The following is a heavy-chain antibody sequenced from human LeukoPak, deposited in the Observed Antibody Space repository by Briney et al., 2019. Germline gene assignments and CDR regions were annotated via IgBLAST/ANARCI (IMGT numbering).Heavy chain of an antibody. CDR3: AKGYFYDSSGYYGGDY. V-gene: IGHV3-30-3*01. Sequence: TGGSLRLSCAASGFTFSSYAMHWVRQAPGKGLEWVAVISYDGSNKYYADSVKGRFTISRDNSKNTLYLQMNSLRAEDTAVYYCAKGYFYDSSGYYGGDYWGQGTLVTVSS. CDR1: GFTFSSYA. J-gene: IGHJ4*02. CDR2: ISYDGSNK. D-gene: IGHD3-22*01.